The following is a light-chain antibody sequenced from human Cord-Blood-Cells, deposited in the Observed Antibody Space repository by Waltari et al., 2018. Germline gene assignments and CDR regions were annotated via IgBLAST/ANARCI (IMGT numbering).Light chain of an antibody. J-gene: IGLJ2*01. Sequence: SYELTQPPSVSVSPGQTARITCSGDQLGENYAWGYQQQPGQPPVLVIYQDRTRPSGHPERFSGSNSGNTATLTISGTQAMDEADYYCQAWDSSTVVFGGGTKLTVL. CDR2: QDR. V-gene: IGLV3-1*01. CDR3: QAWDSSTVV. CDR1: QLGENY.